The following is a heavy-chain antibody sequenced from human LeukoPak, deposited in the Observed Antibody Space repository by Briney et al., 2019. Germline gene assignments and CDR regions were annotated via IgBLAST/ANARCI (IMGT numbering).Heavy chain of an antibody. CDR3: ARTYYYDSSGYEFDY. CDR1: GGTFSSYA. CDR2: IIPIFGTA. J-gene: IGHJ4*02. Sequence: SVKVSCKASGGTFSSYAISWVRQAPGQGLEWMGGIIPIFGTANYAQKFQGRVTITVDESTSTAYMELSSLRSEDTAVYYCARTYYYDSSGYEFDYWGQGTLVTVSS. D-gene: IGHD3-22*01. V-gene: IGHV1-69*13.